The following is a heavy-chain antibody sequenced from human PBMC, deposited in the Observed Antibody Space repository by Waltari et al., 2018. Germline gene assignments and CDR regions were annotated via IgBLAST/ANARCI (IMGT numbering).Heavy chain of an antibody. J-gene: IGHJ6*03. CDR2: ISAYNGNT. V-gene: IGHV1-18*01. CDR3: ARDFLYNWNYAYYYMDV. D-gene: IGHD1-20*01. Sequence: QVQLVQSGAEVKKPGASVKVSCKASGYTFTSYGISWVQQAPGQGLEWMGWISAYNGNTNYAQKLQGRVTMTTDTSTSTAYMELRSLRSDDTAVYYCARDFLYNWNYAYYYMDVWGKGTTVTVSS. CDR1: GYTFTSYG.